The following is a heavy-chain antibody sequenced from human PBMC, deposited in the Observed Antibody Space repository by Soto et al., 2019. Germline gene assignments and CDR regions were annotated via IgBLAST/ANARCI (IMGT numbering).Heavy chain of an antibody. Sequence: ASVKVSCKASGYTFTGYYMHWVRQAPGQGLEWMGIINPSGGSTSYAQKFQGRVTMTRDTSTSTVYMELSSLRSEDTAVYYCARDGAVGATRRYYYYGMDVWGQGTTVTVSS. CDR2: INPSGGST. CDR3: ARDGAVGATRRYYYYGMDV. V-gene: IGHV1-46*01. J-gene: IGHJ6*02. D-gene: IGHD1-26*01. CDR1: GYTFTGYY.